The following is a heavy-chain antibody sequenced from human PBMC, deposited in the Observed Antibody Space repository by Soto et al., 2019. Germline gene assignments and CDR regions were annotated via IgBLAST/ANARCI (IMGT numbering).Heavy chain of an antibody. J-gene: IGHJ4*02. CDR3: ARARTTVYYYGSGDFDY. V-gene: IGHV1-2*04. Sequence: ASVKVSCKASGYTFTGYYMHWVRQAPGQGLEWMGWINPNSGGTNYAQKFQGWVTMTRDTSISTAYMELSRLRSDDTAVYYCARARTTVYYYGSGDFDYWGQGTLVTVSS. CDR1: GYTFTGYY. CDR2: INPNSGGT. D-gene: IGHD3-10*01.